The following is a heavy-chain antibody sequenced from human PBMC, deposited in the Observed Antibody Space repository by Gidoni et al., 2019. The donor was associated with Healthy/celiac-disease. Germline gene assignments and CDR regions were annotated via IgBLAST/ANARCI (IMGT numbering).Heavy chain of an antibody. Sequence: EVQLLESGGGLVQHGGSLRLSCAASGFTFSSYAMSWVRQAPGKGLEWVSAISGSGGSTYYADSVKGRFTISRYNSKNTLYLQMNSLRAEDTAVYYCARRREYYYDSSGYPFDYWGQGTLVTVSS. CDR3: ARRREYYYDSSGYPFDY. D-gene: IGHD3-22*01. J-gene: IGHJ4*02. V-gene: IGHV3-23*01. CDR2: ISGSGGST. CDR1: GFTFSSYA.